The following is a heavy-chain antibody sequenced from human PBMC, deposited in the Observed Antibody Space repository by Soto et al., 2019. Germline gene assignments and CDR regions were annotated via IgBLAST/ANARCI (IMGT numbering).Heavy chain of an antibody. Sequence: QGQLVESGGGVVQPGRSLRLSCAASGFTFSSYGMHWVRQAPGKGLEWVAVVSYDGANTYYIDSVKGRFTVSRDNSKHTVFLQMNSLRAEDTAVYYCAKSKSGVGPYQPQSFFDFRGQGALVTVSS. J-gene: IGHJ4*02. V-gene: IGHV3-30*18. CDR1: GFTFSSYG. CDR3: AKSKSGVGPYQPQSFFDF. CDR2: VSYDGANT. D-gene: IGHD1-26*01.